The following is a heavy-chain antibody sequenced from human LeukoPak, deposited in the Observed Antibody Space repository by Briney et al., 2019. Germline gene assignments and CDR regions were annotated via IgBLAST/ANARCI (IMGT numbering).Heavy chain of an antibody. J-gene: IGHJ3*02. Sequence: SETLSLTCTVSGGSISSYYWSWIRQPPGKGLEWIGYIYYSGSTNYNPSLKSRVTISVDTSKNQFSLELSSVTAADTAVYYCARDRMVYCSGGSCYRYDAFDIWGQGTMVTVSS. V-gene: IGHV4-59*01. CDR1: GGSISSYY. D-gene: IGHD2-15*01. CDR3: ARDRMVYCSGGSCYRYDAFDI. CDR2: IYYSGST.